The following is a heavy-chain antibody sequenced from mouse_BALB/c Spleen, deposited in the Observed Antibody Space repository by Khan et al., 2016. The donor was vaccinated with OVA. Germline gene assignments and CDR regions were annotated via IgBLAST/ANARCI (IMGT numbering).Heavy chain of an antibody. J-gene: IGHJ2*01. CDR3: TGGRVDY. Sequence: VQLQESGAELAKPGPSVKMSCKASGYTFTTYWMHWVQQRPGQGLEWIGYINPTSGYTDYNEKFTDRATLSEDNSSSTAYMQLSSLTSEDDAVLYYTGGRVDYWGQGTTLTVSS. D-gene: IGHD1-1*01. CDR2: INPTSGYT. V-gene: IGHV1-7*01. CDR1: GYTFTTYW.